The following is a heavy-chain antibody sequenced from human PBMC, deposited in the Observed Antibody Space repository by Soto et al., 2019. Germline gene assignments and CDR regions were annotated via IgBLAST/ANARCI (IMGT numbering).Heavy chain of an antibody. CDR1: GYTFTSYA. D-gene: IGHD2-15*01. V-gene: IGHV1-3*01. CDR3: ARGRRCSGGSCYYYYGMDV. J-gene: IGHJ6*02. CDR2: INAGNGNT. Sequence: ASVKVSCKASGYTFTSYAMHWVRQAPGQRLEWMGWINAGNGNTKYSQKFQGRVTITRDTSASTAYMELSSLRSEDTAVYYCARGRRCSGGSCYYYYGMDVWGQGTTATV.